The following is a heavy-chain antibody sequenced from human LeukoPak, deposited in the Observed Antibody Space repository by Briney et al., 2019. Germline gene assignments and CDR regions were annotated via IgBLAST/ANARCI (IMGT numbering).Heavy chain of an antibody. J-gene: IGHJ5*02. CDR1: GYTFSSYY. CDR3: ARAVRYSGYPWRGDWFDP. D-gene: IGHD5-12*01. CDR2: INPNSGGT. Sequence: GASVKVSCKASGYTFSSYYMHWVRQAPGQGLEWMGWINPNSGGTNYAQKFQGRVTMTRDTSISTAYMELSRLRSDDTAVYYCARAVRYSGYPWRGDWFDPWGQGTLVTVSS. V-gene: IGHV1-2*02.